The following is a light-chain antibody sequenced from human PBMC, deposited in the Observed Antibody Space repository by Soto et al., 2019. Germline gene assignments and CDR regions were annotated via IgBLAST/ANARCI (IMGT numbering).Light chain of an antibody. V-gene: IGKV1-39*01. CDR1: QSISTY. J-gene: IGKJ2*01. Sequence: DIPMTQSPSSLSASVGDRVTITCRASQSISTYLNWYQQKPGKAPKVLIYAASSLQSGVPSRFSGSGFGTEFTLTISSLQPEDFATYYCQQSYNTPRTFGQGTKLEIK. CDR3: QQSYNTPRT. CDR2: AAS.